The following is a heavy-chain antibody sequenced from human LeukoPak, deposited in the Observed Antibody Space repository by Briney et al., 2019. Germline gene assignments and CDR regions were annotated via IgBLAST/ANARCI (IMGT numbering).Heavy chain of an antibody. V-gene: IGHV4-34*01. CDR1: GGSFRGYY. Sequence: SETLSLTCAVYGGSFRGYYWSWIRQPPGKGLEWIGEINHSGSTNYNPSLKSRVTISVDTSKNQFSLKLSSVTAADTAVYYCARDYKGYYDSSGYGKLDPWGQGTLVTVSS. CDR3: ARDYKGYYDSSGYGKLDP. D-gene: IGHD3-22*01. CDR2: INHSGST. J-gene: IGHJ5*02.